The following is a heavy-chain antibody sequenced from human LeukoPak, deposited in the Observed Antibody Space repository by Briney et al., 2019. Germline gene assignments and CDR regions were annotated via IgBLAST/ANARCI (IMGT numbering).Heavy chain of an antibody. D-gene: IGHD3-10*01. J-gene: IGHJ6*02. CDR2: INHSGST. CDR3: ARGPIGSYYYYGMDV. V-gene: IGHV4-34*01. Sequence: SETLSLTCAVYGGSFSGYYWSWIRQPPGKGLEWIGEINHSGSTNYNPSLKSRVTISLDTSKNQFSLKLSSVTAADTAVYYCARGPIGSYYYYGMDVWGQGTTVTVSS. CDR1: GGSFSGYY.